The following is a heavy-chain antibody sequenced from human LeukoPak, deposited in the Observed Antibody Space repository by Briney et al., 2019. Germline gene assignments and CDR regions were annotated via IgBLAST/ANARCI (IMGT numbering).Heavy chain of an antibody. CDR2: ISWNSGSI. CDR3: ARDNYNWNDVDF. D-gene: IGHD1-1*01. V-gene: IGHV3-9*01. Sequence: SLRLSCTASGFTFDDYAMHWVRQAPGKGLEWVSGISWNSGSIGYADSVKGRFTISRDNAKNSLYLQMNSLRAEDTAVYYCARDNYNWNDVDFWGQGTLVTVSS. CDR1: GFTFDDYA. J-gene: IGHJ4*02.